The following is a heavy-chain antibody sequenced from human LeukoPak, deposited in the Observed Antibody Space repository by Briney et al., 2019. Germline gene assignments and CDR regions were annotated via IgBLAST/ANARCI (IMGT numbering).Heavy chain of an antibody. J-gene: IGHJ4*02. CDR3: ARRTTNYPCDY. V-gene: IGHV4-39*01. D-gene: IGHD1-7*01. Sequence: PSETLSLTCSVSGGSIRGGSYDWGWIRQPPRKGLEWIARIFYSGTTYYNPSLKGRVAISLDTSKNQFSLKLSFVTAADTAVYYCARRTTNYPCDYWGQGALVTVPS. CDR1: GGSIRGGSYD. CDR2: IFYSGTT.